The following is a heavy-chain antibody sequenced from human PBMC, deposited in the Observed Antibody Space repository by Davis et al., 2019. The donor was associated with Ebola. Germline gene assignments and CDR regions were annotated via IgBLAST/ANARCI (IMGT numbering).Heavy chain of an antibody. CDR2: ISGSGGST. J-gene: IGHJ4*02. CDR3: ARVGFRDYDFWSGPLTY. V-gene: IGHV3-23*01. D-gene: IGHD3-3*01. CDR1: GFTFSSYA. Sequence: GESLKISCAASGFTFSSYAMSWVRQAPGKGLEWVSAISGSGGSTYYADSVKGRFTISRDNSKNTLYLQMNSLRAEDTAVYYCARVGFRDYDFWSGPLTYWGQGTLVTVSS.